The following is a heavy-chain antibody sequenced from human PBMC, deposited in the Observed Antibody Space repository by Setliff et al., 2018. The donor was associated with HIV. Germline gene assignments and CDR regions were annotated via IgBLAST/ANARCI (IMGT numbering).Heavy chain of an antibody. CDR3: AASADGDCATTSCTNWFDP. CDR2: IRSKDISYAT. CDR1: GFTFSGSA. Sequence: GGSLRLSCAASGFTFSGSAIHWVRQASGKGLEWVGRIRSKDISYATTYAASVKGRFTISRDDSKKTAYLQMSSLKTEDTAVYYCAASADGDCATTSCTNWFDPWGQGTLVTVSS. J-gene: IGHJ5*02. V-gene: IGHV3-73*01. D-gene: IGHD2-21*01.